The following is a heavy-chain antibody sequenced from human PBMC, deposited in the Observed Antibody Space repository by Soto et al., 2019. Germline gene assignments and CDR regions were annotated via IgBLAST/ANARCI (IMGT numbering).Heavy chain of an antibody. CDR3: AITMVWGAISDYYYGIDV. Sequence: HPGGSLRLSCAASGFTFSNYWMSWVRQAPGKGLEWVANIKEDGSEKYYVDSVKGRFTISRDNAKNSLYLQMNSLRVEDTAVYYCAITMVWGAISDYYYGIDVWGQGTTVTVSS. CDR2: IKEDGSEK. CDR1: GFTFSNYW. V-gene: IGHV3-7*02. J-gene: IGHJ6*02. D-gene: IGHD3-10*01.